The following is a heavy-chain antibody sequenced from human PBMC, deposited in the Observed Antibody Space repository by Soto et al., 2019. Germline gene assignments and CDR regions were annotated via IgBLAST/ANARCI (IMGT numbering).Heavy chain of an antibody. CDR3: AREPNYGSGSYINWFDP. J-gene: IGHJ5*02. V-gene: IGHV1-69*04. D-gene: IGHD3-10*01. CDR1: GGTFSSYT. CDR2: IIPILGIA. Sequence: ASVKVSCKASGGTFSSYTISWVRRAPGQGLEWMGRIIPILGIANYAQKFQGRVTITADKSTSTAYMELSSLRSEDTAVYYCAREPNYGSGSYINWFDPWGQGTLVTVSS.